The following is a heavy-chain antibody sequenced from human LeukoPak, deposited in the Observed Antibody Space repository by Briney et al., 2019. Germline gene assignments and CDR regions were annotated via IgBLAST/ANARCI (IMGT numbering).Heavy chain of an antibody. D-gene: IGHD3-9*01. V-gene: IGHV4-59*12. CDR2: IYYSGST. Sequence: SETLSLTCTVSGGSISSYYWSWIRQPPGKGLEWIGYIYYSGSTNYNPSLKSRVTISVDTSKNQFSLKLSSVTAADTAVYYCAREEEDYDILTGYSAYYFDYWGQGTLVTVSS. CDR3: AREEEDYDILTGYSAYYFDY. J-gene: IGHJ4*02. CDR1: GGSISSYY.